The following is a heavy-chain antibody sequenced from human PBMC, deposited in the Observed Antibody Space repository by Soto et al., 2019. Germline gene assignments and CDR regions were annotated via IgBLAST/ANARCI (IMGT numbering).Heavy chain of an antibody. CDR3: AREYGGNSGTFDY. Sequence: QVQLQQWGAGLLKPSETLSLTCAVYGGSFSGYYWSWIRQPPGKGLEWIGEINHSGSTNYNPSLKSRVTISVDTSKNQFSLKLSSVTAADTTAYYCAREYGGNSGTFDYWGQGTLVTVSS. CDR2: INHSGST. V-gene: IGHV4-34*01. CDR1: GGSFSGYY. D-gene: IGHD2-21*02. J-gene: IGHJ4*02.